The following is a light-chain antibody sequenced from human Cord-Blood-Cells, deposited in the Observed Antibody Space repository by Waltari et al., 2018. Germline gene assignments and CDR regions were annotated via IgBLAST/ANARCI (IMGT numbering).Light chain of an antibody. J-gene: IGLJ1*01. CDR2: SNN. CDR3: AAWDDSLNGYV. CDR1: RSTTGSIT. Sequence: QSVLTQPPPAPGTPGQRHTLPCSASRSTTGSITVHWYQQLPGTAPKLLIYSNNQRPSGVPDRFSGSKSGTSASLAISGLQSEDEADYYCAAWDDSLNGYVFGTGTKVTVL. V-gene: IGLV1-44*01.